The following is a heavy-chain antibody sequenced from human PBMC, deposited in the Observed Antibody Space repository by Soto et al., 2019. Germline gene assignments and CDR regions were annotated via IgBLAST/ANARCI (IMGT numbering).Heavy chain of an antibody. Sequence: QVQLVQSGAEVKKAGASVKVSCKVSGYTLTELSMHWVRQAPGKGLDWMGGFDPEDGETIYAQKFQGRVTMTEDTSTDTAYMELSSLRSEDTAVYYCAIPGRNYPNRNWFDPWCQGTLVTVSS. D-gene: IGHD1-7*01. CDR3: AIPGRNYPNRNWFDP. CDR1: GYTLTELS. J-gene: IGHJ5*02. V-gene: IGHV1-24*01. CDR2: FDPEDGET.